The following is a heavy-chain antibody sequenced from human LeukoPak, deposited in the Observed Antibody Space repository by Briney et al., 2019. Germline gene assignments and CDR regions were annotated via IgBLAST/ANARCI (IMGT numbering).Heavy chain of an antibody. CDR1: GGSISSYY. CDR3: ARAPYSSGWWTYFDY. V-gene: IGHV4-59*01. Sequence: SETLSLTCTVSGGSISSYYWSWIRQPPGKGLEWIGDIYYSGSTNYNPSLKSRVTISVDTSKNQFSLKLSSVTAADTAVYYCARAPYSSGWWTYFDYWGQGTLVTVSS. D-gene: IGHD6-19*01. CDR2: IYYSGST. J-gene: IGHJ4*02.